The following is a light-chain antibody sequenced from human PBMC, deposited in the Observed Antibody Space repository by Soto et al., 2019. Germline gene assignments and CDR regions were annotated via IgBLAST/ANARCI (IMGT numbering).Light chain of an antibody. Sequence: DIQMTQSPSVVSASVGDRVTITCRASQGISSYVAWFQQKPGKVHKSLIYAASKLQSGGPSRFSGSGSGTEFPLPSSSLQPEYFATYYRLQHNSYPVSFGGGTKVEIK. J-gene: IGKJ4*01. CDR3: LQHNSYPVS. CDR1: QGISSY. V-gene: IGKV1-17*03. CDR2: AAS.